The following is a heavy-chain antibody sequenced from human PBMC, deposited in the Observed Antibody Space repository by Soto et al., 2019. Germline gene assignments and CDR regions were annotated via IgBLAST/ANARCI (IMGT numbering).Heavy chain of an antibody. V-gene: IGHV4-39*01. Sequence: PSETLSLTCTVSGGSISSSSYYWGWIRQPPGKVLEWIVSIYYSGSTYYNPSLKSRVAVSVDTSNSGFSVKRSCVTASDTAVYCCAXXYXTGWRPVRISPTFKWFDTWGQGTLVTVSS. J-gene: IGHJ5*02. CDR2: IYYSGST. CDR3: AXXYXTGWRPVRISPTFKWFDT. CDR1: GGSISSSSYY. D-gene: IGHD6-19*01.